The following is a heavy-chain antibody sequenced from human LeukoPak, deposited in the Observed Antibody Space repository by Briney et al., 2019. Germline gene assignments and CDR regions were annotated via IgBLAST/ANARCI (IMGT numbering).Heavy chain of an antibody. Sequence: PGGSLRLSCAASGFTFSSYDMTWVRQAPGKGLEWVSVISGGGDSTYYADSVKGRFTISRDNSKNTLYLQMNSLRPEDTAVYYCAKHYYGSGSYYGNWGQGILVTVSS. CDR3: AKHYYGSGSYYGN. V-gene: IGHV3-23*01. D-gene: IGHD3-10*01. J-gene: IGHJ4*02. CDR2: ISGGGDST. CDR1: GFTFSSYD.